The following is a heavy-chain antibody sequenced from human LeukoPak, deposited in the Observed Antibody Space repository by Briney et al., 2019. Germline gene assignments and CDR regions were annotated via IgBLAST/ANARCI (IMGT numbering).Heavy chain of an antibody. CDR2: IRYDGSTK. J-gene: IGHJ4*02. D-gene: IGHD3-16*01. CDR3: AKVRVLRLGVPPPDY. V-gene: IGHV3-30*02. CDR1: GFIFSNYG. Sequence: GGSLRLSCAASGFIFSNYGMHWVRQAPGKGLEWVAFIRYDGSTKYYADSVKGRVTISRDNSKNTLYLQMNSLRTEDTAVYYCAKVRVLRLGVPPPDYWGQGTLVTVSS.